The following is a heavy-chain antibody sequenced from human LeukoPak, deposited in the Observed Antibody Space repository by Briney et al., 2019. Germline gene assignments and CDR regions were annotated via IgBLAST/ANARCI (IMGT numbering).Heavy chain of an antibody. V-gene: IGHV4-34*01. Sequence: SETLSLTCAVYGGSFNGYYWSWIRQPPGKGLEWIGEINHSGSTNYTPSLKSRVTISVDTSKNQFSLKLSSVTAADTAVYYCARGRIVLNRWVYFDYWGQGTLVTVSS. CDR1: GGSFNGYY. J-gene: IGHJ4*02. CDR3: ARGRIVLNRWVYFDY. D-gene: IGHD2-8*01. CDR2: INHSGST.